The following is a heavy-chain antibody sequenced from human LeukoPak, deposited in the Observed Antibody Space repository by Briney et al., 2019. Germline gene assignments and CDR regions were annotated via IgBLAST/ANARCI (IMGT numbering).Heavy chain of an antibody. D-gene: IGHD3-10*01. CDR3: ARHYFYYYYYMDV. J-gene: IGHJ6*03. CDR1: GGSISSGGYY. V-gene: IGHV4-30-2*05. Sequence: SETLSLTCTVSGGSISSGGYYWSWIRQPPGKGLEWIGYIYHSGTTYSNPSLKSRVTISVDTSKSQFSLNLNSVTVADAAVYYCARHYFYYYYYMDVWGKGTTVTVSS. CDR2: IYHSGTT.